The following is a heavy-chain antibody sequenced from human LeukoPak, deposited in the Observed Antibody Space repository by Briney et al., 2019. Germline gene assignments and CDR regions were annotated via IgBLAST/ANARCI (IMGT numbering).Heavy chain of an antibody. J-gene: IGHJ4*02. CDR2: IAHHGSNK. CDR1: GFTFSRNA. V-gene: IGHV3-30*02. Sequence: GGSLRLSCAASGFTFSRNAIHWVRQGPGKGLEWVSYIAHHGSNKYYADSVKGRFTIPRDNSKRTLYLQMNSLRADDTAVYYCAKDGSWSCTDWGQGTLVTVSS. CDR3: AKDGSWSCTD. D-gene: IGHD2-8*02.